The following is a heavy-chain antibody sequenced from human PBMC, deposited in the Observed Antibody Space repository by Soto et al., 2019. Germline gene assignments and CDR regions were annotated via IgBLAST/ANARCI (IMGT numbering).Heavy chain of an antibody. CDR1: GFTFSDSG. V-gene: IGHV3-30*18. CDR2: ISFDGNTE. CDR3: AKDSYMYLTGGLDV. Sequence: QVQLVESGGGVVQPGRSLRLSCVASGFTFSDSGFHWVRQAPGKGLEWVALISFDGNTENSADSVKGRFTISRDNSKNTLYLQMNSLRPDDTAVYYCAKDSYMYLTGGLDVWGQGTTVTVSS. D-gene: IGHD2-8*01. J-gene: IGHJ6*02.